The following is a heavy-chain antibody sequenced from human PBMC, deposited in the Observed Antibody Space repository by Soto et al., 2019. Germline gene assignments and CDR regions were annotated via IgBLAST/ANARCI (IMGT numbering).Heavy chain of an antibody. D-gene: IGHD4-17*01. CDR2: INHSGTT. Sequence: QVQLQQWGAGLLKPSETLSLTCAVYGGSFSGYYWSWIRQPPGKGLEWIGEINHSGTTNYNPSLKSRVTISVDTSKNQFSLKLSSVTAAATAVYYCARGVGYGDWYFDLWGRGTLVTVSS. V-gene: IGHV4-34*01. CDR3: ARGVGYGDWYFDL. CDR1: GGSFSGYY. J-gene: IGHJ2*01.